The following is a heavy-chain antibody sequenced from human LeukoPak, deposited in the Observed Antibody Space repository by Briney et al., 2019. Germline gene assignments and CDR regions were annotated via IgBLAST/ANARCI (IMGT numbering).Heavy chain of an antibody. CDR1: GFTFSSNG. D-gene: IGHD4/OR15-4a*01. Sequence: GRSLRLSCAASGFTFSSNGMHWVRQAPGKGLEWVAVISYDGSNKYYADSVKGRFSISRDNAKNSLYLQMDSLRVEDTAVYYCARRAGAHSHPYDYWGQGTLVTVSS. J-gene: IGHJ4*02. V-gene: IGHV3-30*03. CDR2: ISYDGSNK. CDR3: ARRAGAHSHPYDY.